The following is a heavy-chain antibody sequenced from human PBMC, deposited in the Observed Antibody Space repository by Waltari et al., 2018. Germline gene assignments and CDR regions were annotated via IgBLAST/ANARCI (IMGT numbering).Heavy chain of an antibody. CDR2: VDPEDGET. CDR3: ATAAARDAFDI. J-gene: IGHJ3*02. Sequence: EVQLVQSGAEVKKPGATVKISCKASGYTFTAYYMHWGQQAPGKGLEWMGRVDPEDGETIYAEKFQGRVTITADTSTDTAYMELSSLRSEDTAVYYCATAAARDAFDIWGQGTMVTVSS. CDR1: GYTFTAYY. V-gene: IGHV1-69-2*01. D-gene: IGHD2-2*01.